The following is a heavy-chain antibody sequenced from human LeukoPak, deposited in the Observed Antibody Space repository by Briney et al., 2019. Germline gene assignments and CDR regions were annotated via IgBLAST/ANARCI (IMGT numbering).Heavy chain of an antibody. J-gene: IGHJ4*02. CDR3: ARADPVDY. Sequence: ASVKVSCKASGYTFTGSFMHWVRQAPGQGLEWMGWINSNTGGTKLAQKFQDRVTMTRDTSISTVYMELSSLRSDDTAVYYCARADPVDYWGQGTHITVSS. CDR1: GYTFTGSF. V-gene: IGHV1-2*02. CDR2: INSNTGGT.